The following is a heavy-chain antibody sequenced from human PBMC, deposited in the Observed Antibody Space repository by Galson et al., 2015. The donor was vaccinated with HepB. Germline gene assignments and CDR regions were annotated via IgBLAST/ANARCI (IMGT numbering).Heavy chain of an antibody. V-gene: IGHV1-69*04. CDR3: ARDPELWFGDPPYGDPNNEGS. J-gene: IGHJ5*02. D-gene: IGHD3-10*01. Sequence: SVKVSCKASGGTFNNYAFNWMRQAPGHGLEWMGRLIPILGISNYAQTFQGRVPITADKSTSAAYMQLSSLRSEDTAVYYCARDPELWFGDPPYGDPNNEGSWGQGTLVTVSS. CDR1: GGTFNNYA. CDR2: LIPILGIS.